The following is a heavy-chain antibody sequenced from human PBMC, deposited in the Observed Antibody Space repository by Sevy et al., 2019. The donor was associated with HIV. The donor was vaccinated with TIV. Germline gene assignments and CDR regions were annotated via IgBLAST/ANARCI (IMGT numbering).Heavy chain of an antibody. CDR3: VRVDPDQHFDS. CDR2: VNPSAGNT. V-gene: IGHV1-46*01. Sequence: ASVKVSCKASGDTFTNNYIHWVRQAPGQGLEWMGMVNPSAGNTTYAQKFQGRVTKTRVTSMSILYMDLSSLRSEDTVVYYCVRVDPDQHFDSWGQGTLVTVSS. J-gene: IGHJ4*02. CDR1: GDTFTNNY.